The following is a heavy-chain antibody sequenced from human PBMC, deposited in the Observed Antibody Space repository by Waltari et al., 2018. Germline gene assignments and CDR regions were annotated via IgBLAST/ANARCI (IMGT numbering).Heavy chain of an antibody. CDR2: ISFDGKEK. V-gene: IGHV3-30*18. Sequence: QVRLIESGGGAVQPGGSLRLSCFASGFTFSKYGMHWVRQGPGKGLGWLTLISFDGKEKYYGESAEGRFTIARDNSRDTLCLQLDNLRVEDTAEYYCVKDNSHGGKFLDSWGPGAQVIVFS. J-gene: IGHJ4*02. D-gene: IGHD2-15*01. CDR1: GFTFSKYG. CDR3: VKDNSHGGKFLDS.